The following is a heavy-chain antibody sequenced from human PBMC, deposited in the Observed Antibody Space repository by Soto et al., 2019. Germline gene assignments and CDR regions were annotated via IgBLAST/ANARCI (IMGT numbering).Heavy chain of an antibody. J-gene: IGHJ4*01. CDR3: AIGPMDYYDKSANYFVDY. D-gene: IGHD3-22*01. Sequence: HVHLVQSGAEVIKPGASVKVSCNASGFTFITYGVSWARQAPGQARAWPGGISTYNGNTRYAERLQVRDTMTTDTNTNTAYVELRNLISEDTAVYDFAIGPMDYYDKSANYFVDYWGYGTLVTVAS. CDR1: GFTFITYG. V-gene: IGHV1-18*01. CDR2: ISTYNGNT.